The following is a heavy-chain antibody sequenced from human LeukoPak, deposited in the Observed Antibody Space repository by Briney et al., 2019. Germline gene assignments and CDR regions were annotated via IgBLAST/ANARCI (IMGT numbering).Heavy chain of an antibody. CDR1: GFTFSSYG. V-gene: IGHV3-7*01. J-gene: IGHJ4*02. D-gene: IGHD6-19*01. Sequence: GRSLRLSCAASGFTFSSYGMHWVRQAPGKGLEWVANIKQAGSEKYYVDSVKGRFTISRDNAKNSLYLQMNSLRADDTAVYYCARDKKGAVRYFDYWGQGTLVTVSS. CDR2: IKQAGSEK. CDR3: ARDKKGAVRYFDY.